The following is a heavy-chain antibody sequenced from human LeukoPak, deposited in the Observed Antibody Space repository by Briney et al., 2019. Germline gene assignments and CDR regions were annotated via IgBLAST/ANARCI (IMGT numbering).Heavy chain of an antibody. CDR3: ARDQSGTGQDWFDH. CDR2: ISSSSSYI. Sequence: GGSLRLSCAAPGFTFSRYSMKWVRQAPGKGLEWVSSISSSSSYIYYADSVKGLFTISRDNAKTSLYLQMNSLRAEDTAVYYCARDQSGTGQDWFDHWGQGTLVTVSS. J-gene: IGHJ5*02. D-gene: IGHD1-1*01. CDR1: GFTFSRYS. V-gene: IGHV3-21*01.